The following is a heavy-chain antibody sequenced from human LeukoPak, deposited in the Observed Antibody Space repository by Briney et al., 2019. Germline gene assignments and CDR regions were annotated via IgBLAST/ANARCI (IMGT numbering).Heavy chain of an antibody. Sequence: GEALRLSCAASGLPLCHYYTSWIRQAPGKGLEWVVYISSSGSTIYYADSVKGRFTISRDNGKNSLYLQMKSLSAEDTAVYACARRADSSGYIWGQGTMVTVSS. D-gene: IGHD3-22*01. CDR3: ARRADSSGYI. V-gene: IGHV3-11*01. CDR1: GLPLCHYY. CDR2: ISSSGSTI. J-gene: IGHJ3*02.